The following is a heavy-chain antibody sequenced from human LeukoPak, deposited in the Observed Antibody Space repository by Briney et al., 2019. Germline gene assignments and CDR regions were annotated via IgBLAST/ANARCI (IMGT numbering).Heavy chain of an antibody. V-gene: IGHV1-69*05. CDR2: IIPIFGTA. Sequence: SVKVSCKASGGTFSSYAISWVRQAPGQGLEWMGGIIPIFGTANYAQKFQGRVTITTDESTSTAYMELRSLRSDDTAVYYCARDLKFDYYCSGGSCYPGFDYWGQGTLVTVSS. J-gene: IGHJ4*02. CDR3: ARDLKFDYYCSGGSCYPGFDY. CDR1: GGTFSSYA. D-gene: IGHD2-15*01.